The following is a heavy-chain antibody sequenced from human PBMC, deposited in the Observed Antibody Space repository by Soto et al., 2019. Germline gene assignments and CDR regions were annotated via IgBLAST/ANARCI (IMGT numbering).Heavy chain of an antibody. J-gene: IGHJ4*02. CDR3: AMSKYSYGYSFDY. CDR1: GHSFNRYW. V-gene: IGHV5-10-1*01. CDR2: IYPSNSYS. D-gene: IGHD5-18*01. Sequence: GALKTLCRSSGHSFNRYWNSWVRQIPGEGLEWMGRIYPSNSYSVYRPSFEGHVTISADKSIGTAYLQWSSLQASDTAMYYCAMSKYSYGYSFDYWGQGTLVTVSS.